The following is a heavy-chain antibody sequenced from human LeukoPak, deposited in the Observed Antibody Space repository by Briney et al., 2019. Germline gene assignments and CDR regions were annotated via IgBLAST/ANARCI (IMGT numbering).Heavy chain of an antibody. Sequence: SETLSLTCTVSGGSISSYYWSWIRQPAGKGPEWIGRIYTSGSTNYNPSLKSRVTMSVDTSKNQFSLKLSSVTAADTAVYYCARHTIVVVAFDIWGQGTMVTVSS. V-gene: IGHV4-4*07. D-gene: IGHD3-22*01. CDR3: ARHTIVVVAFDI. CDR1: GGSISSYY. J-gene: IGHJ3*02. CDR2: IYTSGST.